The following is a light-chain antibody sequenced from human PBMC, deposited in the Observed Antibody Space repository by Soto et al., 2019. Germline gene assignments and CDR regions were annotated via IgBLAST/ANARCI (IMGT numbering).Light chain of an antibody. CDR2: DAS. CDR3: QQYGSSPYT. V-gene: IGKV3-20*01. Sequence: EIVLSQSPGTLSLSPGERATLSCRASQSVSSSYLAWHQQKPGQAPRLLIYDASSRATGIPDRFSGSGSGTDFTLTISRLEPEDVAVYYCQQYGSSPYTFGQGTKLEMK. J-gene: IGKJ2*01. CDR1: QSVSSSY.